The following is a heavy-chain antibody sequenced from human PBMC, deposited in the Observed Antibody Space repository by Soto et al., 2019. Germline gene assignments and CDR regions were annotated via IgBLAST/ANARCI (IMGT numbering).Heavy chain of an antibody. V-gene: IGHV3-11*06. CDR3: AREVEYGYSYGKGWYFDL. J-gene: IGHJ2*01. D-gene: IGHD5-18*01. CDR2: ISSSSSYT. Sequence: QVQLVESGGGLVKPGGSLRLSCAASGFTFSDYYMSWIRQAPGKGLEWVSYISSSSSYTNYADSVKDPFTISRDNAKNSLYLQMNSLRAEDTAVYYCAREVEYGYSYGKGWYFDLWGRGTLVTVSS. CDR1: GFTFSDYY.